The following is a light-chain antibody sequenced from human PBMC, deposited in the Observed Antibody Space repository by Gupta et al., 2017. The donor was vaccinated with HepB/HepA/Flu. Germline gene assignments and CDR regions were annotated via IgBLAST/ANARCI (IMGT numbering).Light chain of an antibody. V-gene: IGKV3-11*01. CDR2: DSS. CDR1: QSVTSY. J-gene: IGKJ1*01. Sequence: IVFTKSPATLSLSPGERATLSCRASQSVTSYLAWNQQKPGQAPRLLIHDSSNRATGIPARFSGSGSGTDFTLTISSLEPEDFAIYYCQQRSNCPWTFGQGTKLEIK. CDR3: QQRSNCPWT.